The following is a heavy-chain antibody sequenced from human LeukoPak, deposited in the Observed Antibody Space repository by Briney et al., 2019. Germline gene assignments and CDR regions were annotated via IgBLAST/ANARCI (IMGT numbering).Heavy chain of an antibody. J-gene: IGHJ4*02. CDR2: INHSGST. CDR3: ARTGYDFWSGYYSFDY. Sequence: SETLSLTCAVYGGSFSGYYWSWIRQPPGKGLEWIGEINHSGSTNYNPSLKSRVTISVDTSKNQFSLKLSSVTAADTAVYYCARTGYDFWSGYYSFDYWGQGTLVTVSS. CDR1: GGSFSGYY. V-gene: IGHV4-34*01. D-gene: IGHD3-3*01.